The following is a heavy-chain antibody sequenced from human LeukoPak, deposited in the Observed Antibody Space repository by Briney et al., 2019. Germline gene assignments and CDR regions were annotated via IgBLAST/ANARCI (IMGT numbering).Heavy chain of an antibody. CDR3: ARRNIGATYYFDY. V-gene: IGHV3-11*01. Sequence: GGSLRLSCAASGFSFGDYYMNWIRQAPGGGLECVAYISSSSSTIHYADSVKGRFTISRDNAKNSLFLQMNNLRDEDTAIYYCARRNIGATYYFDYWGQGTLVTVSS. J-gene: IGHJ4*02. CDR2: ISSSSSTI. CDR1: GFSFGDYY. D-gene: IGHD2-15*01.